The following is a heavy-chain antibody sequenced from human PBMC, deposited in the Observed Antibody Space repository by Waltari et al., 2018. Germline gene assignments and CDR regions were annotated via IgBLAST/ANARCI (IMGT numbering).Heavy chain of an antibody. D-gene: IGHD3-10*01. J-gene: IGHJ5*02. CDR3: ARGLRGFGELSYPNWFDP. Sequence: QVQLVQSGAEVKKPGASVKVSCKASGYTFTSYDINWVRQATGQGLEWMGWMNPNSGNTGYAQKFQGRVTMTRNTSISTAYMELSSLRSEDTAVYYSARGLRGFGELSYPNWFDPWGQGTLVTVSS. CDR1: GYTFTSYD. V-gene: IGHV1-8*02. CDR2: MNPNSGNT.